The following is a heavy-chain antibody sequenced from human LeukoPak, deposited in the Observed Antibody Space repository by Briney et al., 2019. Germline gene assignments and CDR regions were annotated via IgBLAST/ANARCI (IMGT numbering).Heavy chain of an antibody. D-gene: IGHD4-11*01. CDR3: AKVWSSNYVFDY. CDR1: GFTFSSSA. CDR2: ISGSGTGT. J-gene: IGHJ4*02. V-gene: IGHV3-23*01. Sequence: GGSLRLSCAASGFTFSSSAMSWVRQAPGKGLYWVSAISGSGTGTYYADSVKGRFTISRDNSKNTLYLQMNSLRAEDTAVYYCAKVWSSNYVFDYWGQGTLVTVSS.